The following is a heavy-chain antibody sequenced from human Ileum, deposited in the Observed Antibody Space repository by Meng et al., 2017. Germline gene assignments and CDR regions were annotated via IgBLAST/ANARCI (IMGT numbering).Heavy chain of an antibody. V-gene: IGHV4-61*01. D-gene: IGHD7-27*01. Sequence: LLQERGLGPVRPSETLSLTFTVSGASVSSNNDGWGWIRQPPGKGLEWIGYGSTDHNPSLKSRVTISVDTSKNQFFLTLNSVTAADTAIYYCARDHWGSLDYWGQGILVTVSS. J-gene: IGHJ4*02. CDR3: ARDHWGSLDY. CDR1: GASVSSNNDG. CDR2: GST.